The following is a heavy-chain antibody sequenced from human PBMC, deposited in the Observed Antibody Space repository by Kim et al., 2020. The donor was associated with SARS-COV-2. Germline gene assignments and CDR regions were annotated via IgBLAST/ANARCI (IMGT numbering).Heavy chain of an antibody. D-gene: IGHD3-10*01. Sequence: SETLSLTCAVSGGSISSSNWFNWVRQPPGRGLEWIGEIHQNGTTNYSPSLKSRVTISVDKSKNQFSLKLSSVTAADAAVYYCARDLRYSSGSMGDYWGQGTLVTVSS. CDR3: ARDLRYSSGSMGDY. CDR2: IHQNGTT. J-gene: IGHJ4*02. V-gene: IGHV4-4*02. CDR1: GGSISSSNW.